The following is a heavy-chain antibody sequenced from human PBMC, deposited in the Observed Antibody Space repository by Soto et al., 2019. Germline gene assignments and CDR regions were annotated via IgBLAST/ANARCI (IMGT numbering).Heavy chain of an antibody. V-gene: IGHV5-51*01. J-gene: IGHJ3*01. CDR2: IYPGDSDT. CDR3: ARHVSHAF. CDR1: GPSPSCYV. Sequence: CSGAGPSPSCYVICCVRLMPGKGLEWMGIIYPGDSDTRYSPSFQGQVTISADKSISTAYLQWSSLKASDTAMYYCARHVSHAF.